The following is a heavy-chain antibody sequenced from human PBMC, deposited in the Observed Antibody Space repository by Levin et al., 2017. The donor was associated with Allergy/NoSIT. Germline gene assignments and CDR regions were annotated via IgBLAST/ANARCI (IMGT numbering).Heavy chain of an antibody. V-gene: IGHV3-33*01. Sequence: GGSLRLSCAASGFTFSSYGMHWVRQAPGKGLEWVAVIWYDGSNKYYADSVKGRFTISRDNSKNTLYLQMNSLRAEDTAVYYCARDQEEYSSSSFDYWGQGTLVTVSS. J-gene: IGHJ4*02. CDR2: IWYDGSNK. CDR1: GFTFSSYG. CDR3: ARDQEEYSSSSFDY. D-gene: IGHD6-6*01.